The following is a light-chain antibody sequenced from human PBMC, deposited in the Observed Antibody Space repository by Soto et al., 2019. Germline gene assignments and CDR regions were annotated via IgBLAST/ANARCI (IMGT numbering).Light chain of an antibody. CDR3: QQYGGIPRFT. J-gene: IGKJ4*01. CDR2: GAS. CDR1: QSVSSNY. V-gene: IGKV3-20*01. Sequence: EIVLTQSPGTLSLSPGERATLSCRASQSVSSNYLDWYQQKPGQAPRLLIYGASSRATGIPDRFSGSGSGTAFTLTISRVEPEDFAVYFCQQYGGIPRFTFCGGNKVESK.